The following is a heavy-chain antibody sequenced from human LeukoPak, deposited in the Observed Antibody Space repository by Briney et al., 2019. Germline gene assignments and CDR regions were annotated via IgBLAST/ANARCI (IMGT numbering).Heavy chain of an antibody. CDR1: GYTFTGYY. CDR3: ARVSSSWHYYYYYYMDV. Sequence: ASVKVSCKASGYTFTGYYMHWVRQAPGQGLEWMGWINPNSGGTNYAQKFQGRVTMTRDTSISTAYMELSRLRSDDTAVYYCARVSSSWHYYYYYYMDVWGKGPTVTVSS. V-gene: IGHV1-2*02. CDR2: INPNSGGT. D-gene: IGHD6-13*01. J-gene: IGHJ6*03.